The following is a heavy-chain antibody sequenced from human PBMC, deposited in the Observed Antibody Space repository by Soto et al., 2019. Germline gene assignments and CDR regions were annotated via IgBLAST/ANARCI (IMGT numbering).Heavy chain of an antibody. D-gene: IGHD2-21*01. Sequence: QVRLVESGGGVVQPGRSLRLSCAASGFTFSNYGMHWVRQAPGKGLEWVAIIWYDGSNKYYADSVKGRFTISRDNSKNQLYLQMNRLRAEDTAVYYCAGGHNLVKGIDYWGQGTLVTVSS. CDR2: IWYDGSNK. V-gene: IGHV3-33*01. CDR1: GFTFSNYG. CDR3: AGGHNLVKGIDY. J-gene: IGHJ4*02.